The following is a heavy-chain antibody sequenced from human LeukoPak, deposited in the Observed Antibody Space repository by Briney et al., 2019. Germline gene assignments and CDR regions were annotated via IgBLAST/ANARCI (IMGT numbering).Heavy chain of an antibody. D-gene: IGHD3-22*01. Sequence: PGGSLRLSCAASGFTFSSYWMHWVRQAPGKGLVWVSRINSDGSSTSYADSVKGRFTISRDNAKNTLYLQMSSLRAEDTAVYYCTREKDYYDSSGYYRDAFDIWGQGTKVTASS. CDR1: GFTFSSYW. J-gene: IGHJ3*02. CDR3: TREKDYYDSSGYYRDAFDI. V-gene: IGHV3-74*01. CDR2: INSDGSST.